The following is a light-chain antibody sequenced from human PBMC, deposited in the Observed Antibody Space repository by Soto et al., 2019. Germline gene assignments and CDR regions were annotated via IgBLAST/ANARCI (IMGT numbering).Light chain of an antibody. CDR1: QSIGTF. CDR2: TSF. J-gene: IGKJ1*01. CDR3: QQAFSAEWT. Sequence: IQMTQSPSSLSASFGDRVSITRRASQSIGTFLNWYQQKPGEAPNLLIHTSFTLYTGVPSRFSGTGSGTDFTLTISSLQPEDFATYFCQQAFSAEWTFGQGTKVDI. V-gene: IGKV1-39*01.